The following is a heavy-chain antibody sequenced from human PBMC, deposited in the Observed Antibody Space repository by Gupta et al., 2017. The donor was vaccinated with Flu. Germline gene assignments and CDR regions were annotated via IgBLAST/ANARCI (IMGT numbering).Heavy chain of an antibody. J-gene: IGHJ6*02. CDR3: SRREXGNITTRGYGLDV. Sequence: VQLVESGGDLVQPGWSLKLSFAGSGFSFRGPAMHWVRQASGKGLEWIGRIRNKGDNYATEYSESVKGRFTISRDDSKNTALLYMNSLKTEGTAXYXCSRREXGNITTRGYGLDVWGQGTTVTVS. CDR2: IRNKGDNYAT. V-gene: IGHV3-73*02. CDR1: GFSFRGPA. D-gene: IGHD1-1*01.